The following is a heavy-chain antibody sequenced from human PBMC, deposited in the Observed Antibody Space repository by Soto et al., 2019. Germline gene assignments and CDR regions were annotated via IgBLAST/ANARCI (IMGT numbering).Heavy chain of an antibody. CDR2: INPSSGGT. V-gene: IGHV1-2*02. CDR3: ARGGYCSSTSCYTLYYYYGMDV. CDR1: GYTFTGYY. Sequence: ASVKVSCKASGYTFTGYYMHWVRQAPGQGLEWMGWINPSSGGTNYAQKFQGRVTMTRDTSISTAYMELSRLRSDDTAVYYCARGGYCSSTSCYTLYYYYGMDVWGQGTTVTVSS. D-gene: IGHD2-2*02. J-gene: IGHJ6*02.